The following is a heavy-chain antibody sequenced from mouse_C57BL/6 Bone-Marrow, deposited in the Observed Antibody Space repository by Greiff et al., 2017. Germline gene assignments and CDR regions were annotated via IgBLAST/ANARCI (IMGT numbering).Heavy chain of an antibody. D-gene: IGHD2-5*01. CDR1: GYTFTDYY. Sequence: QVQLRQSGPELVKPGASVKISCKASGYTFTDYYINWVKPRPGQGLEWIGWIFPGSGSTYYNEKFKGKATLTVDKSSSTAYMLLSSLTSEDSAVYFCARRVPTIVRRAWFAYWGQGTLVTVSA. CDR3: ARRVPTIVRRAWFAY. CDR2: IFPGSGST. J-gene: IGHJ3*01. V-gene: IGHV1-75*01.